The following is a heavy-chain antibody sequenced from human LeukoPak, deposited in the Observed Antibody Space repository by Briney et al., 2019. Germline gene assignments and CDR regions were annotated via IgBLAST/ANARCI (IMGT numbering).Heavy chain of an antibody. D-gene: IGHD6-13*01. Sequence: GGSLRLSCAASGFTFSDYYMSWIRQAPGKGLEWVSYISSSGSTIYYADSVKGRFTISRDNAKNSLYLQMNSLRAEDTAVYYCARDQTLYSSSWYSPLADVWGQGTTVTVSS. CDR3: ARDQTLYSSSWYSPLADV. V-gene: IGHV3-11*01. CDR2: ISSSGSTI. J-gene: IGHJ6*02. CDR1: GFTFSDYY.